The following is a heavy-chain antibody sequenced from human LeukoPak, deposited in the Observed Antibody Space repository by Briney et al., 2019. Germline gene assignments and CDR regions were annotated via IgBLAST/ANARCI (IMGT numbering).Heavy chain of an antibody. CDR2: MQYDGSVE. Sequence: GGSLRLSCVASGFSFSNYGTHWVRQAPGKGLEWVTFMQYDGSVEFYADSVKGRFTISRDNSKNTLYLQMNSLRAEDTAVYYCARHCSGGSCLYYFDYWGQGTLVTVSS. CDR1: GFSFSNYG. CDR3: ARHCSGGSCLYYFDY. V-gene: IGHV3-30*02. D-gene: IGHD2-15*01. J-gene: IGHJ4*02.